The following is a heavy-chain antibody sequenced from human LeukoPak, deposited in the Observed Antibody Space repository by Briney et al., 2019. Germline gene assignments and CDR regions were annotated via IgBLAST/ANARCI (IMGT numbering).Heavy chain of an antibody. Sequence: SVKVSCKASGGTFSSYAISWVRQAPAQGLEWMGRIIPILGIANYAQKFQGRVAITADKSTSTAYMELSSLRSEDTAVYYCARDWDTYYYGSGSYYNGIDYWGQGTLVTVSS. CDR1: GGTFSSYA. D-gene: IGHD3-10*01. CDR3: ARDWDTYYYGSGSYYNGIDY. CDR2: IIPILGIA. V-gene: IGHV1-69*04. J-gene: IGHJ4*02.